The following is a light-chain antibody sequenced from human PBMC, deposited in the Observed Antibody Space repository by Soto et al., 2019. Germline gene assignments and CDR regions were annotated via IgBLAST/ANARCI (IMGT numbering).Light chain of an antibody. CDR2: EDI. CDR1: SSDVGTYNL. V-gene: IGLV2-23*01. Sequence: QSALTQPASVSGSPGQSIIISCTGISSDVGTYNLVSWYQQHPGKAPKLMIYEDIKRPPGVLNRFSGSKSGNTASLTISGLQAEYEADYYCCSYAGSNSLFGGGTKVTVL. J-gene: IGLJ3*02. CDR3: CSYAGSNSL.